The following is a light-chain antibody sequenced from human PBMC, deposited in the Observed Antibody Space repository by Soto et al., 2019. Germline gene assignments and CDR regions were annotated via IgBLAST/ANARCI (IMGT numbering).Light chain of an antibody. V-gene: IGKV1-5*03. CDR2: RAS. Sequence: DIQMTQSPSTLSASVGDRVTITCRASQTISFWLAWYQQKPGKAPNLLISRASDLEHGVPSRFPGSRSGTEFTLTISSLQPDDFVGYYCQQYQDFPFTFGQGTRLEIK. J-gene: IGKJ5*01. CDR3: QQYQDFPFT. CDR1: QTISFW.